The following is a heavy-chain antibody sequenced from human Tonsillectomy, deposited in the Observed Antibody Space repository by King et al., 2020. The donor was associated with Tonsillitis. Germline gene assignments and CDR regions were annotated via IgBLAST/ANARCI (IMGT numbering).Heavy chain of an antibody. CDR3: AKHRAGSGTYFSSAFDI. V-gene: IGHV3-23*04. Sequence: VQLVESGGGLVQPGGSLRLSCAASEFTFSSYAMSWVRQAPGKGLEWVSGISVGSTYYADSVKGRFTISRDNAKNSLYLQMNSLTAEDTALYYCAKHRAGSGTYFSSAFDIWGQGTVVIVSS. CDR1: EFTFSSYA. D-gene: IGHD1-26*01. J-gene: IGHJ3*02. CDR2: ISVGST.